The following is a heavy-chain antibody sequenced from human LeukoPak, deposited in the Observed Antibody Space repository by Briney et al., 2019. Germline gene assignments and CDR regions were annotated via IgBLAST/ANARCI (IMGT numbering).Heavy chain of an antibody. D-gene: IGHD6-13*01. Sequence: PGGSLRLSCAASGFTFSDYYMSWIRQAPGKGLEWVSYISSSGSTIYYADSVKGRFTISRDNAKNSLYLQMNSLRAEDTAVYYCARDQAYSSSWYMGYYYYYYMDVWGKGTTVTVSS. CDR2: ISSSGSTI. V-gene: IGHV3-11*04. CDR3: ARDQAYSSSWYMGYYYYYYMDV. J-gene: IGHJ6*03. CDR1: GFTFSDYY.